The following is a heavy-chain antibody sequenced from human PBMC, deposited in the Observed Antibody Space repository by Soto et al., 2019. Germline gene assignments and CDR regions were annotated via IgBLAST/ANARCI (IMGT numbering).Heavy chain of an antibody. CDR1: GGSVSSGSDY. J-gene: IGHJ6*02. V-gene: IGHV4-61*01. Sequence: SETLSLTCTVSGGSVSSGSDYWSWIRQPPGKGLEWIGYIYYSGSTNYNPSLKSRATISVDTSKNQFSLKLSSVTAADTAVYYCARGKDYYYGMDVWGQGTTVTVSS. CDR3: ARGKDYYYGMDV. CDR2: IYYSGST.